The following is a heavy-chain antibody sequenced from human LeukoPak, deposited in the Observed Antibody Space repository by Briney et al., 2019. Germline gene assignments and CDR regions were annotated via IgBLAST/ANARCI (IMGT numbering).Heavy chain of an antibody. CDR1: GGSISSYY. CDR2: IYYSGST. J-gene: IGHJ5*02. Sequence: PSETLSLTCTVSGGSISSYYWGWIRQPPGKGLEWIGSIYYSGSTYYNPSLKSRVTISVDTSKNQFSLKLSSVTAADTAVYYCARAMGATSPFDPWGQGTLVTVSS. CDR3: ARAMGATSPFDP. V-gene: IGHV4-39*07. D-gene: IGHD1-26*01.